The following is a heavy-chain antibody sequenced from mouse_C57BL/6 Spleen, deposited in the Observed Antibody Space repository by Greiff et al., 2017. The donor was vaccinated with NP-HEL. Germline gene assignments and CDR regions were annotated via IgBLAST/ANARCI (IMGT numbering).Heavy chain of an antibody. V-gene: IGHV1-53*01. J-gene: IGHJ4*01. CDR3: ARPLPVLLAMDY. CDR2: INPSNGGT. D-gene: IGHD1-1*01. Sequence: VQLQQSGTELVKPGASVKLSCKASGYTFTSYWMHWVKQRPGQGLEWIGNINPSNGGTNYNEKFKSKATLTVDKSSSTAYMQLSSLTSEDSAVYYCARPLPVLLAMDYWGQGTSVTVSS. CDR1: GYTFTSYW.